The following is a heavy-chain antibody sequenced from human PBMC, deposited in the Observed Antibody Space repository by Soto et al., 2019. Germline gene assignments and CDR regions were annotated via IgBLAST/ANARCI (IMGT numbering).Heavy chain of an antibody. CDR3: ARVTTGNIVVVPAATTHYYYGMDV. CDR1: GYTFTSYA. D-gene: IGHD2-2*01. V-gene: IGHV1-3*01. CDR2: INAGNGNT. Sequence: QVQLVQSGAEVKKPGASVKVSCKASGYTFTSYAMHWVRQAPGQRLEWMGWINAGNGNTKYSQKFQGRVTITRDTSASTAYMELSSLRSEDTAVYYCARVTTGNIVVVPAATTHYYYGMDVWGQGTTVTVSS. J-gene: IGHJ6*02.